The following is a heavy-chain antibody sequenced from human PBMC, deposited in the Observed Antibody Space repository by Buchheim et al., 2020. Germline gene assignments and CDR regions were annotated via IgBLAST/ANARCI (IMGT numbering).Heavy chain of an antibody. CDR1: GFTFSSYG. CDR2: ISYDGSNK. D-gene: IGHD3-22*01. J-gene: IGHJ6*02. CDR3: AKDLSGYLTYYYYGMDV. Sequence: QVQLVESGGGVVQPGRSLRLSCAASGFTFSSYGMHWVRQAPGKGLEWVAVISYDGSNKYYAGSVKGRFTISRDNSKNTLYLQMNSLRAEDTAVYYCAKDLSGYLTYYYYGMDVWGQGTT. V-gene: IGHV3-30*18.